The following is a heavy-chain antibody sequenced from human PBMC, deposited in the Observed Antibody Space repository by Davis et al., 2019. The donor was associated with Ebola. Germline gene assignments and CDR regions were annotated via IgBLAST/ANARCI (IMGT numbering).Heavy chain of an antibody. V-gene: IGHV4-34*01. CDR1: GGSFSGYY. CDR3: ARRQYHNYYGLDV. CDR2: INHGGST. J-gene: IGHJ6*02. Sequence: PSETLSLTCAVYGGSFSGYYWSWIRQPPGKGLEWIGEINHGGSTNYNPSLKSRVTMSVDTSKSQFSLKVSSVTAADTAVYYCARRQYHNYYGLDVWGQGTTVTVSS.